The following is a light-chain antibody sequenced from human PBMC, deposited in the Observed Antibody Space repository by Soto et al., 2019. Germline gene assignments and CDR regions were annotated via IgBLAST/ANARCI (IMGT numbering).Light chain of an antibody. Sequence: EIVLTQSPATLSLSPGERATLSCRASQSITTYLAWYQQKSGQAPRLLIYDASSRATGIPARFSGSGSGTDFTLTISSLEPEDVAVYCCQQRSNWLTFGGGTKVDIK. J-gene: IGKJ4*01. CDR1: QSITTY. V-gene: IGKV3-11*01. CDR2: DAS. CDR3: QQRSNWLT.